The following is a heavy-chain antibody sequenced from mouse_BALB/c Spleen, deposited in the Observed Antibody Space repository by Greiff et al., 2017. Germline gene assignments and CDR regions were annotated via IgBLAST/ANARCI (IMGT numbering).Heavy chain of an antibody. J-gene: IGHJ4*01. CDR1: GYTFTSYY. D-gene: IGHD2-3*01. CDR2: IYPGNVNT. V-gene: IGHV1S56*01. Sequence: VQLQQSGPELVKPGASVRISCKASGYTFTSYYIHWVKQRPGQGLEWIGWIYPGNVNTKYNEKFKGKATLTADKSSSTAYMQLSSLTSEDSAVYFCARRGWLGAMDYWGQGTSVTVSS. CDR3: ARRGWLGAMDY.